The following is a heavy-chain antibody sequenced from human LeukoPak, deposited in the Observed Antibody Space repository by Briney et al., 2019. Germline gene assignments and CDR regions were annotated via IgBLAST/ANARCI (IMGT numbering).Heavy chain of an antibody. D-gene: IGHD2-8*01. CDR1: GFTFSSYS. Sequence: GGSLRLSCAASGFTFSSYSMNWVRQAPGKGLEWVSSISSSSSYIYYADSVKGRFTISRDNAKNSLYLQMNSLRAEDTAVYYCAREALIVXXVYATALDYWGQGTLVTVS. CDR3: AREALIVXXVYATALDY. J-gene: IGHJ4*02. CDR2: ISSSSSYI. V-gene: IGHV3-21*01.